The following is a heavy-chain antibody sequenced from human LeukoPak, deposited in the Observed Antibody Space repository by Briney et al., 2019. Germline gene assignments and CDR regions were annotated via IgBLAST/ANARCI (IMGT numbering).Heavy chain of an antibody. J-gene: IGHJ4*02. CDR2: INHSGST. V-gene: IGHV4-34*09. D-gene: IGHD2/OR15-2a*01. Sequence: PSETLSLTCAVYGGSFSGYYWSWIRQPPGKGLEWIGEINHSGSTYYNPSLKSRVTISVDTSKNQFSLKLSSVTAADTAVYYCAREPVYGIPPDYWGQGTLVTVSS. CDR1: GGSFSGYY. CDR3: AREPVYGIPPDY.